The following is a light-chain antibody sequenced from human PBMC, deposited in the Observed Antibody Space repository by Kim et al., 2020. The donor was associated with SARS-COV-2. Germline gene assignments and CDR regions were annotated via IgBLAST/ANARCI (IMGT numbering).Light chain of an antibody. CDR1: SSDVGGYDY. CDR3: SSYTSSSTVV. J-gene: IGLJ2*01. V-gene: IGLV2-14*03. Sequence: GQSITSSCTGTSSDVGGYDYVSWYQHHPGKAPKLMIYSVSHRPSGVSNRFSGSKSGNTASLTISGLQAEDEADYYCSSYTSSSTVVFGGGTQLTVL. CDR2: SVS.